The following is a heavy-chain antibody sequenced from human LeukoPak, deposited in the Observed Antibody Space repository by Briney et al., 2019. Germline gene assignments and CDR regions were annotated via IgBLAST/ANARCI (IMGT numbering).Heavy chain of an antibody. V-gene: IGHV3-7*01. J-gene: IGHJ4*02. CDR2: IKEDGSEK. Sequence: PGGSLRLSCLDSGFSFSRDWMSWVRQAPGKGLEWVANIKEDGSEKYFLDSVKGRFTISRDNAKNLVYLQMNSLRVEDTAVYYCATDRGGGYFDYWVQGTLVTVSS. D-gene: IGHD3-10*01. CDR1: GFSFSRDW. CDR3: ATDRGGGYFDY.